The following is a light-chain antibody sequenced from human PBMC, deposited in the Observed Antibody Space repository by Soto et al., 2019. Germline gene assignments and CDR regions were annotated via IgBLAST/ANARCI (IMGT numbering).Light chain of an antibody. CDR1: SSNIENNY. CDR2: DNN. J-gene: IGLJ2*01. CDR3: VTWDSSLSVVV. V-gene: IGLV1-51*01. Sequence: QSVLTQPPSMSAAPGQKVTISCSGSSSNIENNYVSWYQQDPGTAPKLLIYDNNRRPSRIPDRFSGSKSGTSATLGITGLQPGDEAHYYCVTWDSSLSVVVFGGGTKLTVL.